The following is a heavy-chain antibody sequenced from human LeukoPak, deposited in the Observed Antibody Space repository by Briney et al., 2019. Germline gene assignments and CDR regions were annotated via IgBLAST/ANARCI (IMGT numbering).Heavy chain of an antibody. CDR2: IYSGGST. V-gene: IGHV3-66*01. CDR3: ARGADTGYSSDS. D-gene: IGHD6-19*01. J-gene: IGHJ5*02. Sequence: SGGSLRLSCAVSGFTVSSNYMSWVRQAPGKGLEWVSIIYSGGSTYYADSVKGRFTISRDNAKNTLYLQMNSLRAEDTAVYYCARGADTGYSSDSWGQGTLVTVSS. CDR1: GFTVSSNY.